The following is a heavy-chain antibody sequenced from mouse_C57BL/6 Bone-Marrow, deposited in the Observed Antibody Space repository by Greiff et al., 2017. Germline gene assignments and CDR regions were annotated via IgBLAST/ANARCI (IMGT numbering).Heavy chain of an antibody. Sequence: VQLQQSGAELARPGASVKLSCKASGYTFTSSGISWVKQRTGQGLEWIGEIYPRSGNTYYNEKSKGKATLTADKSSSTAYMELRSLTSEDSAVYFCARNYYGSSPWFAYWGQGTLVTVSA. V-gene: IGHV1-81*01. J-gene: IGHJ3*01. CDR1: GYTFTSSG. CDR3: ARNYYGSSPWFAY. CDR2: IYPRSGNT. D-gene: IGHD1-1*01.